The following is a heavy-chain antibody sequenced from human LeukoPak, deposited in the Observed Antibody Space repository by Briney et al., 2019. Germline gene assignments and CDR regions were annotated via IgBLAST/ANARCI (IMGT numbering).Heavy chain of an antibody. D-gene: IGHD4-17*01. Sequence: PGGSLRLSCAASGFTFTNYAMSWVRQAPGKGLEWLSSISSSGGSTYYADSVKGRFTISRDNSRNTVYLQMNSLRAEDTAIYYCAKHAESFGDSVVDSWGQGTLVTVSS. CDR1: GFTFTNYA. CDR3: AKHAESFGDSVVDS. CDR2: ISSSGGST. J-gene: IGHJ4*02. V-gene: IGHV3-23*01.